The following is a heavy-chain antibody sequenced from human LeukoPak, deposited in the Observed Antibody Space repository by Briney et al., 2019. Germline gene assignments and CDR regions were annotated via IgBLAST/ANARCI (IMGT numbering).Heavy chain of an antibody. CDR1: GFTFSRYW. J-gene: IGHJ4*02. Sequence: PGGSLRLSCAASGFTFSRYWMHWVRQAPGKGLMWVSRICPDGSTTLYADSVKGRFTVSRDNAKNSVVLQMNSLRAEDTAVYYCARSNYDSSGYYPELDYWGQGTLVTVSS. V-gene: IGHV3-74*03. CDR2: ICPDGSTT. CDR3: ARSNYDSSGYYPELDY. D-gene: IGHD3-22*01.